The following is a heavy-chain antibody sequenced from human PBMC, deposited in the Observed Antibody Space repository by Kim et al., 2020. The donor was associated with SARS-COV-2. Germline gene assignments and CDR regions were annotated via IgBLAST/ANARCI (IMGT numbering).Heavy chain of an antibody. V-gene: IGHV1-46*01. CDR1: GYTFTSYY. J-gene: IGHJ5*02. D-gene: IGHD3-16*02. CDR3: ARAGVMITFGGVIATNWFDP. CDR2: INPSGGST. Sequence: ASVKVSCKASGYTFTSYYMHWVRQAPGQGLEWMGIINPSGGSTSYAQKFQGRVTMTRDTSTSTVYMELSSLRSEDTAVYYCARAGVMITFGGVIATNWFDPWGQGTLVTVSS.